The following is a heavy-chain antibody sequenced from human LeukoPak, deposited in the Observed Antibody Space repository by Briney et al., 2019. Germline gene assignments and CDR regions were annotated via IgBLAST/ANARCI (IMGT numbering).Heavy chain of an antibody. V-gene: IGHV4-4*07. CDR1: SDSISTHS. CDR2: ISPSGNT. CDR3: ARRPYWYFDL. Sequence: TPSETLSLTCSVSSDSISTHSWSWIRQPAGKRLEWIGHISPSGNTNYNPSLKSRVTMSVDTSKNHFSLKLSSVTAAETAVYYCARRPYWYFDLWGRGTLVTVSS. D-gene: IGHD6-6*01. J-gene: IGHJ2*01.